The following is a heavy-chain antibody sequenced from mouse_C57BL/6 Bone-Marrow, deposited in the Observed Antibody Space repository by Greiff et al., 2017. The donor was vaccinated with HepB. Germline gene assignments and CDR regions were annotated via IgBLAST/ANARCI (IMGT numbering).Heavy chain of an antibody. J-gene: IGHJ2*01. CDR3: TTYYHGDY. D-gene: IGHD1-1*01. V-gene: IGHV14-4*01. Sequence: EVQLQQSGAELVRPGASVKLSCTASGFNIKDDYMHWVKQRPEQGLEWIGWIDPENGDTEYASKFQGKATITADTSSNTAYLQLSSLTSEDTAVYYCTTYYHGDYWGQGTTLTVSS. CDR1: GFNIKDDY. CDR2: IDPENGDT.